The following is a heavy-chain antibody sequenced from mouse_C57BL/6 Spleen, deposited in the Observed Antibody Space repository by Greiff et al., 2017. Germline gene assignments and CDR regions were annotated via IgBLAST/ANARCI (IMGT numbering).Heavy chain of an antibody. CDR1: GFTFSDYY. D-gene: IGHD2-4*01. Sequence: EVQRVESEGGLVQPGSSMKLSCTASGFTFSDYYMAWVRQVPEKGLEWVANINYDGSSTYYLDSLKSRFIISRDNAKNILYLQMSSLKSEDTATYYCARDRGLRRFDYWGQGTTLTVSS. J-gene: IGHJ2*01. CDR2: INYDGSST. V-gene: IGHV5-16*01. CDR3: ARDRGLRRFDY.